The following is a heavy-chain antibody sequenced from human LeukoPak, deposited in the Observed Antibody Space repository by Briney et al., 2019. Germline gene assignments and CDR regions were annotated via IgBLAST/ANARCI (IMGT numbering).Heavy chain of an antibody. CDR2: IDGDGSTT. V-gene: IGHV3-74*01. J-gene: IGHJ6*02. Sequence: GGSLRLSCAASGFTFSSYWMYWVRQAPGKGLVWVSRIDGDGSTTTYADSVKGRFTVSRDNAKNTLYLYMNSLRAEDTAVYYCARKGMGMDVWGQGTTVTVPS. CDR3: ARKGMGMDV. CDR1: GFTFSSYW. D-gene: IGHD6-13*01.